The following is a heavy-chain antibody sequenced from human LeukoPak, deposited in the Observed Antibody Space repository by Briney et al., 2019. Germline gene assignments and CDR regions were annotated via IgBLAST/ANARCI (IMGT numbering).Heavy chain of an antibody. D-gene: IGHD6-6*01. CDR3: AKYRTDLVIAARSN. V-gene: IGHV3-7*01. CDR1: GFTFSSYW. Sequence: GGSLRLSCAASGFTFSSYWMSWVRQAPGKGLEWVANIKQDGSEKYYVDSVKGRFTISRDNAKNSLYLQMNSLRAEDTAVYYCAKYRTDLVIAARSNWGQGTLVTVSS. J-gene: IGHJ4*02. CDR2: IKQDGSEK.